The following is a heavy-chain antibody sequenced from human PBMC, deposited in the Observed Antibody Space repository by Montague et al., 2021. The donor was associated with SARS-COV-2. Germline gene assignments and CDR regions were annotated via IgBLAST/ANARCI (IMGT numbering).Heavy chain of an antibody. J-gene: IGHJ4*02. D-gene: IGHD6-19*01. CDR3: ARMTVAGIPFDY. Sequence: PALVKPTQTLTLTCTFSGFSLSTSGMCVNWIRQPPGKALEWLARIDWDDDKYYSTSLKTRPTTSKDTSKNQVVLTMTNMDPVDTATYYCARMTVAGIPFDYWGQGTLVTVSS. V-gene: IGHV2-70*11. CDR1: GFSLSTSGMC. CDR2: IDWDDDK.